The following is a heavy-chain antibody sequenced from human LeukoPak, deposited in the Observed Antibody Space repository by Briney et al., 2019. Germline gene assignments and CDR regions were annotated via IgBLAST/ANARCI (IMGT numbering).Heavy chain of an antibody. CDR2: IYYSGST. V-gene: IGHV4-39*01. CDR1: GGSISSSSYY. J-gene: IGHJ4*02. CDR3: ARQQVEMATHFDY. Sequence: SGTLSLTCTVSGGSISSSSYYWGWIRQPPGKGLEWIGSIYYSGSTYYNPSLKSRVTISVDTSKNQFSLKLSSVTAADTAVYYCARQQVEMATHFDYWGQGTLVTVSS. D-gene: IGHD5-24*01.